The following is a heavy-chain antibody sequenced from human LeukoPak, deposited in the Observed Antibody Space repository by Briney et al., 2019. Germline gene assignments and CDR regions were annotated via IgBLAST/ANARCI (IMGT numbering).Heavy chain of an antibody. Sequence: SETLSLTCTVSGDSISGSSYYWGWIRQPAGKGLEWIGSIYYSGSTYYNPSLKSRVTISVDTSKNQFSLKLSSVTAADTAVYYCARGLNRNDYGDYGYWGQGTLVTVSS. J-gene: IGHJ4*02. CDR2: IYYSGST. V-gene: IGHV4-39*07. D-gene: IGHD4-17*01. CDR3: ARGLNRNDYGDYGY. CDR1: GDSISGSSYY.